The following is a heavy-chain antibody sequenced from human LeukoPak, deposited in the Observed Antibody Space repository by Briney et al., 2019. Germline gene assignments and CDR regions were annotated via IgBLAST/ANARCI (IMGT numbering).Heavy chain of an antibody. CDR2: INGDGSST. V-gene: IGHV3-74*01. CDR1: GITFGSYW. Sequence: GGSLRLSCAASGITFGSYWMHWVRQAPGKGLVWVSRINGDGSSTNYADSVKGRFTISRDNAKNTLYLQMNSLRAEDTAVYYRARGTGNYGDWDYWGQGTLVTVSS. D-gene: IGHD4-17*01. J-gene: IGHJ4*02. CDR3: ARGTGNYGDWDY.